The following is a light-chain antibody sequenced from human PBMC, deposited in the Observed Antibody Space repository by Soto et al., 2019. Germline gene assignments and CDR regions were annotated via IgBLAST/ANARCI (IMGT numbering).Light chain of an antibody. CDR1: QSISGW. Sequence: DIQMTQSPSTLSASVGDRVTITCRASQSISGWLAWYQQKPGTAPKLLIYDASILQSGVPSRFSGSGSGTEFTLTISSLQPDDFATHYCQQYSSYSWTFGQGTKVEFK. J-gene: IGKJ1*01. CDR3: QQYSSYSWT. CDR2: DAS. V-gene: IGKV1-5*01.